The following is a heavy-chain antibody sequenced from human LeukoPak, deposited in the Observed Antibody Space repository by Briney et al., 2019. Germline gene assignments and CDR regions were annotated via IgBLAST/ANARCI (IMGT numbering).Heavy chain of an antibody. CDR3: ARVTLDYGGNSDSRNWYFDL. V-gene: IGHV1-69*13. CDR2: IIPIFGTA. Sequence: SVKVSCKASGGTFSSYAISWVRQAPGQGLEWMGGIIPIFGTANYAQKFQGRVTITADESASTAYMELSSLRSEDTAVYYCARVTLDYGGNSDSRNWYFDLWGRGTLVTVSS. J-gene: IGHJ2*01. CDR1: GGTFSSYA. D-gene: IGHD4-23*01.